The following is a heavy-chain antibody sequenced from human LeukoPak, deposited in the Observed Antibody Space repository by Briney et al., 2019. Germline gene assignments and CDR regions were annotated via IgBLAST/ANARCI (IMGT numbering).Heavy chain of an antibody. CDR3: ARDLPMDYDFWSGYGTGMDV. Sequence: GGSLRLSCAASGFTFSSYWMHWVRQAPGKGLVWVSRINSDGSSTSYADSVKGRFTISRDNAKNTLYLQMNSLRAEDTAVYYCARDLPMDYDFWSGYGTGMDVWGQGTTVTVSS. V-gene: IGHV3-74*01. CDR1: GFTFSSYW. D-gene: IGHD3-3*01. CDR2: INSDGSST. J-gene: IGHJ6*02.